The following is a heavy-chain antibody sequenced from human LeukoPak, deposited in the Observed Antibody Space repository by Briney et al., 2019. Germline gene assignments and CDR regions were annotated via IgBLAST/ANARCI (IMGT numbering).Heavy chain of an antibody. J-gene: IGHJ4*02. CDR2: INHSRST. Sequence: PSETLSLTCAVYGGSFSGYYWSWIRQPPGKGLEWIGEINHSRSTNYNPSLKSRVTISVDTSKNQFSLKLSSVTAADTAVYYCARGRNWKYWGQGTLVTVSS. V-gene: IGHV4-34*01. CDR1: GGSFSGYY. D-gene: IGHD1-1*01. CDR3: ARGRNWKY.